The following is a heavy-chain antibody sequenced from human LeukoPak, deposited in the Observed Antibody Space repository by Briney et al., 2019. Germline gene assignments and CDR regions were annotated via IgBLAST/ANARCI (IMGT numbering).Heavy chain of an antibody. CDR3: ARGPDDIVVVVAATHFDY. CDR1: GGSFSGYY. Sequence: SETLSLTCAVHGGSFSGYYWSWIRQPPGKGLEWIGEINHSGSTNYNPSLKSRVTISVDTSKNQFSLKLSSVTAADTAVYYCARGPDDIVVVVAATHFDYWSQGTLVTVSS. J-gene: IGHJ4*02. CDR2: INHSGST. D-gene: IGHD2-15*01. V-gene: IGHV4-34*01.